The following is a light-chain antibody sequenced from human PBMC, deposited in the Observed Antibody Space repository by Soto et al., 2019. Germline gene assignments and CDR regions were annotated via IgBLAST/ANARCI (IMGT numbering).Light chain of an antibody. J-gene: IGLJ3*02. V-gene: IGLV1-40*01. CDR1: SSNIGAGYD. Sequence: QSVLTQPPSVSGAPGQRVTISCTGSSSNIGAGYDVHWYQQLPGTAPKLLIYNNSNRPSGVPDRFSGSKSGTSASLAITGLQAEDEADYYCQSYDSSLSGVVFGGGTKLTGL. CDR2: NNS. CDR3: QSYDSSLSGVV.